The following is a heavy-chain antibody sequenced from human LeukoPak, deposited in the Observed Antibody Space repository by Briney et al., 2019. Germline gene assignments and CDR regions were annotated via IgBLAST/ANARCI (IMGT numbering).Heavy chain of an antibody. D-gene: IGHD7-27*01. Sequence: ASVKVSCKASGYTFTGYYMHWVRQAPGQGLEWMGWINPNSGGTNYAQKFQGRVTMTRDTSISTAYMELSRLRSDDTAVYYCARDGPLGNWGHDAFDIWGQGTMVTVSS. CDR3: ARDGPLGNWGHDAFDI. CDR2: INPNSGGT. CDR1: GYTFTGYY. V-gene: IGHV1-2*02. J-gene: IGHJ3*02.